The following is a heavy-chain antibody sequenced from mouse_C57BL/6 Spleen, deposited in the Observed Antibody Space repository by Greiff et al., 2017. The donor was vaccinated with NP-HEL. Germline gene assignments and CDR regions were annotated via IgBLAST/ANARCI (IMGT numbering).Heavy chain of an antibody. J-gene: IGHJ1*03. D-gene: IGHD1-3*01. CDR2: IRSKSNNYAT. V-gene: IGHV10-1*01. Sequence: EADGGLVQPKGSLKLSCAASGFSFNTYAMNWVRQAPGKGLEWVARIRSKSNNYATYYADSVKDRFTISRDDSESMLYLQMNNLKTEDTAMYYCVRQSSYWYFDVWGTGTTVTVSS. CDR3: VRQSSYWYFDV. CDR1: GFSFNTYA.